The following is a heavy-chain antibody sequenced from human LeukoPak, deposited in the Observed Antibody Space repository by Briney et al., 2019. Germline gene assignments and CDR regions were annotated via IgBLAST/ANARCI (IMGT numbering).Heavy chain of an antibody. CDR2: RNPDSGNT. Sequence: SVKVSCKASGYTFTSYDVNWVRQASGQGLEGMGWRNPDSGNTGYAQKFQGRVTMTRNTSLSTASMELSSLRSEDPAVYYCARGYTAHNGAFDIWGQGTMVTVSS. V-gene: IGHV1-8*01. CDR1: GYTFTSYD. D-gene: IGHD2-8*01. CDR3: ARGYTAHNGAFDI. J-gene: IGHJ3*02.